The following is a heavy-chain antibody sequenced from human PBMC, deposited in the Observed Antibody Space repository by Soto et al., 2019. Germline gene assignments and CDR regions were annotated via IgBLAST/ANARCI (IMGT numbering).Heavy chain of an antibody. CDR3: ARLNNGDYSYYYMDV. V-gene: IGHV3-11*01. J-gene: IGHJ6*03. D-gene: IGHD4-17*01. CDR1: GFTFSDYY. Sequence: QVQLVESGGGLVKPGGSLRLACAASGFTFSDYYMSWIRQAPGKGLEWVSYMSSSGYTINYADSVRGRFTISRDSAKNSLYLQMNSLRAEDTAVYYCARLNNGDYSYYYMDVWGKGTTVTVSS. CDR2: MSSSGYTI.